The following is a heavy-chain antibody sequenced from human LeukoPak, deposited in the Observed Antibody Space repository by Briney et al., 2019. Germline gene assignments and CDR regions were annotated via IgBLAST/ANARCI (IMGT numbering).Heavy chain of an antibody. CDR3: ARSYYDFWSGYSTPVYYYGMDV. V-gene: IGHV3-30*03. D-gene: IGHD3-3*01. J-gene: IGHJ6*02. CDR2: ISYDGSNK. Sequence: GGSLRLSSAASGFTFSSYGMHWVRQAPGKGLEWVAVISYDGSNKYYADSVKGRFTISRDNSKNTLYLQMNSLRAEDTAVYYCARSYYDFWSGYSTPVYYYGMDVWGQGTTVTVSS. CDR1: GFTFSSYG.